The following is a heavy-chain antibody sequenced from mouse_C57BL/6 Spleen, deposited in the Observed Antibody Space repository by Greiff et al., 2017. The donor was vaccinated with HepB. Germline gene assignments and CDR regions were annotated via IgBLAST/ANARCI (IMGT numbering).Heavy chain of an antibody. D-gene: IGHD2-10*02. Sequence: QVQLQQPGAELVKPGASVKLSCKASGYTFTSYWMHWVKQRPGQGLEWIGMIHPNSGSTNYNEKFKSKATLTVDKSSSTAYMQLSSLTSEDSAVYYCARKEYTRYYFDYWGQGTTLTVSS. J-gene: IGHJ2*01. CDR3: ARKEYTRYYFDY. CDR1: GYTFTSYW. V-gene: IGHV1-64*01. CDR2: IHPNSGST.